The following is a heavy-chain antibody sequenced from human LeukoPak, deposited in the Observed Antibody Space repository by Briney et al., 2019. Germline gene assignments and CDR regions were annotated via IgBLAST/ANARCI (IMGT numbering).Heavy chain of an antibody. V-gene: IGHV4-59*01. D-gene: IGHD6-19*01. CDR3: AREAYSSGWDFLDY. CDR2: IYYSGST. CDR1: GGSISSYY. Sequence: SETLSLTCTVSGGSISSYYWSWIRQPPGKGLEWIGYIYYSGSTNYNPSLKSRVTISVDTSKNQLSLKLSSVTAADTAVYYCAREAYSSGWDFLDYWGQGTLVTVSS. J-gene: IGHJ4*02.